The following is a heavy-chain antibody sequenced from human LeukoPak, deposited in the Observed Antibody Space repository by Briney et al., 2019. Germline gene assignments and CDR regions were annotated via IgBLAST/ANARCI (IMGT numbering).Heavy chain of an antibody. D-gene: IGHD1-1*01. CDR2: INPSGGST. CDR3: ARVCLDLRFDY. Sequence: ASVKVSCKASGYTSTSYYMHWVRQAPGQGLEWMGIINPSGGSTSYAQKFQGRVTMTRDTSTSTVYMELSSLRSEDTAVYYCARVCLDLRFDYWGQGTLVTVSS. V-gene: IGHV1-46*01. J-gene: IGHJ4*02. CDR1: GYTSTSYY.